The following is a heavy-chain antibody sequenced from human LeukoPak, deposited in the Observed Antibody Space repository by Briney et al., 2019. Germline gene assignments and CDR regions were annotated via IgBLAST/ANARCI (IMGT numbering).Heavy chain of an antibody. V-gene: IGHV1-69*01. CDR3: ASHSSVWNRFFDY. Sequence: SSVKVSCKASGGTFSSYAISWVRQAPGQGLEWMGGIIPIFGTANYAQKFQGRVTITADESTSTAYMELSSLRSVDTAVYYCASHSSVWNRFFDYWGQGTLVTVSS. J-gene: IGHJ4*02. CDR1: GGTFSSYA. D-gene: IGHD6-19*01. CDR2: IIPIFGTA.